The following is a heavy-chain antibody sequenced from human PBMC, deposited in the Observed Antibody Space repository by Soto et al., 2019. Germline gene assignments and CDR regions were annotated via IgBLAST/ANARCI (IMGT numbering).Heavy chain of an antibody. CDR1: GGSVSIGDYL. CDR3: ARARGGDSGDYASLFDR. CDR2: IHDSGNT. V-gene: IGHV4-30-4*01. Sequence: LSLTCTVFGGSVSIGDYLWSWIRQRPGKGLEWIGYIHDSGNTYYNPSLKSRVTISLDTSKNQFSLKVTSMTAADTAVYFCARARGGDSGDYASLFDRWGQGNLVTASS. J-gene: IGHJ5*02. D-gene: IGHD4-17*01.